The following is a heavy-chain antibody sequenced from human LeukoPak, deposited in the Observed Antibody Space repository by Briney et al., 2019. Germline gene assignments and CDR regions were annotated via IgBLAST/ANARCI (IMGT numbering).Heavy chain of an antibody. J-gene: IGHJ4*02. CDR2: IYYSGST. Sequence: SETLSLTCSVSGASFSSSPYYWGWIRQPPGKGLEWIGSIYYSGSTYYNPSLKSRVTISVDTSKNQFSLKLSSVTAADTAVYYCAGSIAAAAPDYWGQGTLVTVSS. CDR3: AGSIAAAAPDY. CDR1: GASFSSSPYY. D-gene: IGHD6-13*01. V-gene: IGHV4-39*01.